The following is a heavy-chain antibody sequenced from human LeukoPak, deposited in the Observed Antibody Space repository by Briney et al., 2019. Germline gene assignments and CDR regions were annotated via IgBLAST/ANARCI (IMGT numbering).Heavy chain of an antibody. J-gene: IGHJ5*02. CDR3: ASRPKVSSTWYCFDP. V-gene: IGHV3-23*01. CDR1: GFTFSSYA. CDR2: ISGSGGST. D-gene: IGHD6-13*01. Sequence: GGSLRLSCAASGFTFSSYAMSWVRQAPGKGLEWVSAISGSGGSTYYADSVKGRFTISRDNSKNTLYLQMSSLRAEDTAVYYCASRPKVSSTWYCFDPWGQGTLVTVSS.